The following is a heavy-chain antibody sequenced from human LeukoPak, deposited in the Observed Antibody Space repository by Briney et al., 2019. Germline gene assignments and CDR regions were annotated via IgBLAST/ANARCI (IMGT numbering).Heavy chain of an antibody. Sequence: GSLRLSCVASNFDFFSYGMQWVRQAPGKGLGLVSRIFTDGSTTSYADSVKGRFTISRDNAKNTLYLEMKSLRVEDTAAYYCARELPREVTLDYWGQGTLVTVSP. CDR3: ARELPREVTLDY. D-gene: IGHD2-21*02. CDR1: NFDFFSYG. CDR2: IFTDGSTT. V-gene: IGHV3-74*01. J-gene: IGHJ4*01.